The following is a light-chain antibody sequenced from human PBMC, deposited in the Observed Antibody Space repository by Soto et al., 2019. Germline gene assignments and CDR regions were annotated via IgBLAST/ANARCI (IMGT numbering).Light chain of an antibody. Sequence: EIVLTQSPGTLSLSPGERASLSCRGSQNINSRYLAWYQQKPGQAPRLLIYGTSSRATGIPDRFSGSGSGTDFTLTISRLEPEDFAVYYCQQFGSSPGFTFGPGTKVDIK. CDR3: QQFGSSPGFT. CDR1: QNINSRY. J-gene: IGKJ3*01. CDR2: GTS. V-gene: IGKV3-20*01.